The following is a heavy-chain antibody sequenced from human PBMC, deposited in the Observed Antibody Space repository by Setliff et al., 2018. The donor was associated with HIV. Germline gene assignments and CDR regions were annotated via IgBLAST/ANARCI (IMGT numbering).Heavy chain of an antibody. CDR2: IYTSGST. CDR3: ARDSGGSPLLDALDI. D-gene: IGHD1-26*01. Sequence: SETLSLTCTVSGGSISSGSNYRSWIRQPAGKGLEWIGRIYTSGSTNYNPSLKSRVTISVDTSNNQFSLKLSSVTAADTAVYYCARDSGGSPLLDALDIWGQGTMVTV. J-gene: IGHJ3*02. V-gene: IGHV4-61*02. CDR1: GGSISSGSNY.